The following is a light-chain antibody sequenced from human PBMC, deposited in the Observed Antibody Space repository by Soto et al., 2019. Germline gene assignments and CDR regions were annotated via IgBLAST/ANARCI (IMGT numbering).Light chain of an antibody. CDR3: QQYSSWSPIT. J-gene: IGKJ5*01. CDR1: QSVSNK. Sequence: EVVLTQSPATLSLSPGERATLSCRASQSVSNKLVWYQQKLGQAPRLLIYVASTRATGIPARFSGSGSGTEFTLTISSLQSEDFAVYYCQQYSSWSPITFGQGTRLEI. V-gene: IGKV3-15*01. CDR2: VAS.